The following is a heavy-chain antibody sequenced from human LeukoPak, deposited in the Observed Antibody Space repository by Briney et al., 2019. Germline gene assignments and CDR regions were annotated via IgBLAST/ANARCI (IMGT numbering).Heavy chain of an antibody. CDR1: GFTFSNYA. D-gene: IGHD2-15*01. Sequence: PGGSLRLSCAASGFTFSNYAMSWVRQAPGKGLEWVSTISGSGGSTYYADSVRGRFTISRDNSKNTLYLQMNSLRAEDTAVHYCAKGYRYCSGGSCYGVNYYYYGMDVWGQGTTVTVSS. CDR2: ISGSGGST. CDR3: AKGYRYCSGGSCYGVNYYYYGMDV. J-gene: IGHJ6*02. V-gene: IGHV3-23*01.